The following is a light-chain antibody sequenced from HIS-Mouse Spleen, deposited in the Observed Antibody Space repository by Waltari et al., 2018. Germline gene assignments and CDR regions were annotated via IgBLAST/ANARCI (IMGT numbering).Light chain of an antibody. CDR3: MQALQTPWT. CDR1: PSLLHSNGYNY. V-gene: IGKV2-28*01. CDR2: LGS. J-gene: IGKJ2*01. Sequence: DIVMTQSPLSLPVTPGEPASISCRSSPSLLHSNGYNYLDWYLQKPGQSPQLLIYLGSNRASGVPDRFSGSGSGTDFTLKISRVEAEDVGVYYCMQALQTPWTFGQGTKLEIK.